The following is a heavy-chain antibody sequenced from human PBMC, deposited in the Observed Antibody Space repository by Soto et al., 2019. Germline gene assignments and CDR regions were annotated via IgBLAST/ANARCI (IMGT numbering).Heavy chain of an antibody. CDR2: IFFPGAT. CDR3: ARARADSAGSSLRRRLDV. Sequence: SQTLCLPCTLCVEYATLDHSYWTWLRQPPGKGLEWIGHIFFPGATTSSPSLKSRVTMSIDSSKPQFSLSLTSVTAADSAIYYCARARADSAGSSLRRRLDVWGQGTTVTVSS. D-gene: IGHD3-10*01. CDR1: VEYATLDHSY. V-gene: IGHV4-61*01. J-gene: IGHJ6*01.